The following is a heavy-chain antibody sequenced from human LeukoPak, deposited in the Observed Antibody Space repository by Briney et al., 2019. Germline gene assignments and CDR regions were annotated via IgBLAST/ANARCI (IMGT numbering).Heavy chain of an antibody. V-gene: IGHV4-39*01. CDR1: GGSISSSSCY. J-gene: IGHJ6*03. D-gene: IGHD4-23*01. CDR2: IYYSGST. CDR3: ARPYGGKGDYYYYMDV. Sequence: SETLSLTCTVSGGSISSSSCYWGWIRQPPGKGLEWIGSIYYSGSTYYNPSLKSRVTISVDTSKNQFSLKLSSVTAADTAVYSCARPYGGKGDYYYYMDVWGKGTTVTVSS.